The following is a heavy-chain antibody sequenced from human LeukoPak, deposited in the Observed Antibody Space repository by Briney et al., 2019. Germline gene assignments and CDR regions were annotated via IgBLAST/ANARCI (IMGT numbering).Heavy chain of an antibody. V-gene: IGHV5-51*01. CDR1: GFRFTNYW. J-gene: IGHJ3*02. Sequence: GESLKISCKGSGFRFTNYWIGWVRQMPGKGLEWMGIIYPGDSDTRYSTSFQGQVTISVDKSISTTYLQWSSLKASDTSMYYCARPPFIWGQGTMVTVSS. CDR3: ARPPFI. CDR2: IYPGDSDT.